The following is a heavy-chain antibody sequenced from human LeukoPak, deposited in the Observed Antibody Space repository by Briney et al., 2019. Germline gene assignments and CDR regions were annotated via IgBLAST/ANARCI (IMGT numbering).Heavy chain of an antibody. J-gene: IGHJ4*02. Sequence: GGSLRLSCAASGFTFSSYSMNWVRQAPGKGLEWVSSISSSSSYIYYADSVKGRFTISRDNAKNSLYLQMNSLRAEDTAVYYCAGHDSSGYYDGHWGQGTLVTVSS. V-gene: IGHV3-21*01. CDR3: AGHDSSGYYDGH. CDR1: GFTFSSYS. CDR2: ISSSSSYI. D-gene: IGHD3-22*01.